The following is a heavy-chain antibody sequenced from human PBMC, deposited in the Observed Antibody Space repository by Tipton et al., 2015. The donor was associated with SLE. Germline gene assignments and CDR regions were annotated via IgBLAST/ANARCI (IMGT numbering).Heavy chain of an antibody. V-gene: IGHV4-31*03. Sequence: LRLSCTVSGGSIRDSSPYFWSWIRQHPVKGLEWVGHISFRGSTSYNPSLKRRVTISEDTSKNQFSLRLNSVTAADTAVYFCARGGVGGYDYFDFWGQGTPVTVSS. J-gene: IGHJ4*02. CDR2: ISFRGST. CDR3: ARGGVGGYDYFDF. D-gene: IGHD5-12*01. CDR1: GGSIRDSSPYF.